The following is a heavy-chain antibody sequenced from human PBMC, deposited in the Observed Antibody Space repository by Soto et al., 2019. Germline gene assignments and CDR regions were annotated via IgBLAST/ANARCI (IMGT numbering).Heavy chain of an antibody. CDR3: ARDPRGATATFDY. CDR1: GYTFTSYA. CDR2: INAGNGNT. J-gene: IGHJ4*02. D-gene: IGHD1-26*01. V-gene: IGHV1-3*01. Sequence: ASVKVSCKASGYTFTSYAMHWVRQAPGQRLEWMGWINAGNGNTKYSQKFQGRVTITRDTSASTAYMELSSLRSEDTAVYYCARDPRGATATFDYWGQGTLVTVSS.